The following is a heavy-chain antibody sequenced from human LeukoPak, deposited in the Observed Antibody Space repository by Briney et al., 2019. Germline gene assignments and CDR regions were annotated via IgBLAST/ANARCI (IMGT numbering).Heavy chain of an antibody. CDR3: AKGVAVGEGYYYYGMDV. J-gene: IGHJ6*02. CDR1: GFTFSSYA. D-gene: IGHD6-19*01. Sequence: PGGSPRLSCAASGFTFSSYAMNWVRQAPGKGLEWVSSISGSGVSGRGGRTFYADSVKGRFTISRDNSKNTFYLQMSSLRADDTAIYYCAKGVAVGEGYYYYGMDVWGQGTRVTVSS. V-gene: IGHV3-23*01. CDR2: ISGSGVSGRGGRT.